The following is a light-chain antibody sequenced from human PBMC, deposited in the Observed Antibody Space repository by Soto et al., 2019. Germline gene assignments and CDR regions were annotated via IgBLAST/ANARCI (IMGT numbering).Light chain of an antibody. J-gene: IGKJ1*01. CDR2: DAS. CDR1: QSVKTF. Sequence: EIVLTQSPATLSLSPGERATLSCRASQSVKTFLVWYQQRPGQAPRLLIYDASNRATGIPVRFSGSGSGTEYTLTITNLEPEDFAIYYCQQRSNWPWTFGQGTKVDI. CDR3: QQRSNWPWT. V-gene: IGKV3-11*01.